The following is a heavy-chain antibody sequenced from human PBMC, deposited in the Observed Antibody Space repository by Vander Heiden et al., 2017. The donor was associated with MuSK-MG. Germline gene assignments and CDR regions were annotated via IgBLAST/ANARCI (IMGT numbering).Heavy chain of an antibody. CDR3: ARVLGYSGYDSGWFDP. V-gene: IGHV4-38-2*01. D-gene: IGHD5-12*01. CDR2: IYQSGST. J-gene: IGHJ5*01. Sequence: QVQLQESGPGLVKPSETLSLTCAVSGYSISSGYYWGWIRQPPGKGLEWIGSIYQSGSTYYNPSLKSRVTISVDTSKNQFSLKLSSVTAADTAVYYCARVLGYSGYDSGWFDPWGPGTLVTVSS. CDR1: GYSISSGYY.